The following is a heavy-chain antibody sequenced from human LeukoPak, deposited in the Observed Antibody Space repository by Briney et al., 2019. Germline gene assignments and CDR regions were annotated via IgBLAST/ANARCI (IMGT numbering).Heavy chain of an antibody. D-gene: IGHD1-26*01. J-gene: IGHJ4*02. CDR1: GFTFRDYW. Sequence: GGSLRLSCATSGFTFRDYWMHWVRQVPGRGLVWVARINSDGTGISHADSVKGRFTISRDNAKDTLYLQMNSLGVEDTAVYYCVRDMVGAFGYWGQGTLVTVSS. V-gene: IGHV3-74*01. CDR2: INSDGTGI. CDR3: VRDMVGAFGY.